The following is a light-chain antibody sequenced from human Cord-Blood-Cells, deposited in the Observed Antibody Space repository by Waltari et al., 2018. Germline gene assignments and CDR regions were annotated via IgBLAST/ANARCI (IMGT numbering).Light chain of an antibody. J-gene: IGKJ1*01. CDR2: LGS. V-gene: IGKV2-28*01. Sequence: DIVMPQSPLSLHVTPGEPAFIACRSSQSLLHSNGYNFLDWYLQKPGQSPQLLIYLGSNRSSGVPDRFSGSGSGTDFTLKISRVEAEDVGVYYCMQALQTPRTFGQGTKVEIK. CDR1: QSLLHSNGYNF. CDR3: MQALQTPRT.